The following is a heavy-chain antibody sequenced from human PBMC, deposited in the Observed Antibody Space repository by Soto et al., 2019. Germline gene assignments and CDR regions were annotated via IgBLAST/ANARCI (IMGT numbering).Heavy chain of an antibody. J-gene: IGHJ4*02. CDR3: ASKAAWGGDRYAFDA. Sequence: QVYLVQSGAEVRKPGSSVKISCKASGGIFSSNTINWVRQAAGQGLEWMGGIIPLFGTANYAEKFQGRVTITADKSTKTGYRELASPRSEDTAVYYCASKAAWGGDRYAFDAWGQGTLVTVSS. CDR1: GGIFSSNT. CDR2: IIPLFGTA. D-gene: IGHD2-21*02. V-gene: IGHV1-69*06.